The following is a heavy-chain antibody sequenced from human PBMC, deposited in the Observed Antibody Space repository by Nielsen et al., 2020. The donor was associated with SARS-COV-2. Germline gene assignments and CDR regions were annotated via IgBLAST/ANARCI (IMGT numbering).Heavy chain of an antibody. V-gene: IGHV3-11*06. CDR2: ISSSTSYT. Sequence: GGSLRLSCAASGFIFSDYYMTWIRQAPGQGLEWISYISSSTSYTNYADSVKGRFTISRDNAKNSLYLQLNSVRADDTAVYYCARLGFGTFRYYMDVWGKGITVTVSS. CDR3: ARLGFGTFRYYMDV. CDR1: GFIFSDYY. J-gene: IGHJ6*03. D-gene: IGHD3-10*01.